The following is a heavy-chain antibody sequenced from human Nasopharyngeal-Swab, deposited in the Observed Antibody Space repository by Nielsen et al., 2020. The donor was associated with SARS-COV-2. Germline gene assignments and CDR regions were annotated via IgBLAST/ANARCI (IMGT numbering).Heavy chain of an antibody. Sequence: LKISCAASGFTFSSYSMNWVRQAPGKGLEWVSYISGSSTTIYYADSVKGRFTISRDNSKNTLYLQMNSLRAEDTAVYYCAKRLWTGYYDSSGYAFDIWGQGTMVTVSS. CDR3: AKRLWTGYYDSSGYAFDI. CDR1: GFTFSSYS. J-gene: IGHJ3*02. CDR2: ISGSSTTI. V-gene: IGHV3-48*01. D-gene: IGHD3-22*01.